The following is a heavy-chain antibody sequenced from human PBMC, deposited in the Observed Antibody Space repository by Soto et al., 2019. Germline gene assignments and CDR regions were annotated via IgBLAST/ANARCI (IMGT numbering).Heavy chain of an antibody. J-gene: IGHJ4*02. CDR1: GYTFTSYC. Sequence: ASVKVSCKASGYTFTSYCISWVLQAPGQGLEWMGWISAYNGNTNYAQKLQGRVTMTTDTSTSTAYMELRSLRSDDTAVYYCARDIVVVPAALYFDYWGQGTLVTVSS. V-gene: IGHV1-18*01. D-gene: IGHD2-2*01. CDR2: ISAYNGNT. CDR3: ARDIVVVPAALYFDY.